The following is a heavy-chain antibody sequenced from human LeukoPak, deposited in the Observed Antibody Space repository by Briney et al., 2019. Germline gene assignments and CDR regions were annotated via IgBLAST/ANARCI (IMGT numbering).Heavy chain of an antibody. V-gene: IGHV3-49*04. D-gene: IGHD3-10*01. CDR1: GFTFGDYA. CDR2: IRSKAYGGTT. Sequence: GGSLRLSCTASGFTFGDYAMSWVRQAPGKGLEWVGFIRSKAYGGTTEYAASVKGKFTISRDDSKSIAYLQMNSLKTEDTAVYYCTRTPRYYGSGSYYKKLDYWGQGTLVTVSS. J-gene: IGHJ4*02. CDR3: TRTPRYYGSGSYYKKLDY.